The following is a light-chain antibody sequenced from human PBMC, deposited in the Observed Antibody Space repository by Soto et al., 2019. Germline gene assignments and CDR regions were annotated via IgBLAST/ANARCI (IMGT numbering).Light chain of an antibody. CDR1: QSFGDR. V-gene: IGKV3-20*01. CDR2: GAS. J-gene: IGKJ5*01. Sequence: ETGFSRSPCTLSLSPGERATLSGRASQSFGDRLAWYQQKPGQSPRLLIFGASNRATGIPDRFSGFGSGTDFTLTISRLEPEDFALYYCQQYTTQPITFGQGTRLEIK. CDR3: QQYTTQPIT.